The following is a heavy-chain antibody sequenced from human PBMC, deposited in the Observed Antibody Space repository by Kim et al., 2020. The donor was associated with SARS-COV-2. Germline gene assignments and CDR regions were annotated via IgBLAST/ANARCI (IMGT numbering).Heavy chain of an antibody. J-gene: IGHJ4*02. CDR1: GGSFSGYY. Sequence: SETLSLTCAVYGGSFSGYYWSWIRQPPGKGLEWIGEINHSGSTNYNPSLKSRVTISVDTSKNQFSLKLSSVTAADTAVYYCARGGRGSYVGLSDYWGQGTLVTVSS. CDR2: INHSGST. V-gene: IGHV4-34*01. D-gene: IGHD1-26*01. CDR3: ARGGRGSYVGLSDY.